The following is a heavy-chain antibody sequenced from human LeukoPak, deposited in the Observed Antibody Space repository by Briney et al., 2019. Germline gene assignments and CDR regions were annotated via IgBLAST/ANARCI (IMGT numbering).Heavy chain of an antibody. Sequence: PGGSLRLSCAASGFTFSSYSMNWVRQAPGKGLEWVSSISSSSRSKYYADSVKGRFTISRDNAKNSLYLHMNSLRAEDTAVYYCARHDQKGGYSGYDLWGPHYFDYWGQGTLVTVSS. J-gene: IGHJ4*02. CDR3: ARHDQKGGYSGYDLWGPHYFDY. D-gene: IGHD5-12*01. V-gene: IGHV3-21*01. CDR2: ISSSSRSK. CDR1: GFTFSSYS.